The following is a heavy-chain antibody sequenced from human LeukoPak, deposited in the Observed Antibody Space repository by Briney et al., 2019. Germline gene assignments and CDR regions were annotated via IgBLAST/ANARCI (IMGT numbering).Heavy chain of an antibody. CDR3: ARHYGCTNGVCYSNWFDP. CDR1: GYTLTELS. Sequence: GASVKVSCKVSGYTLTELSMHWVRQAPGKGHEWMGGFDPEDGETIYAQKFQGRVNMTEDTSTDTAYMELSSLKASDTAMYYCARHYGCTNGVCYSNWFDPWGQGTLVTVSS. V-gene: IGHV1-24*01. D-gene: IGHD2-8*01. CDR2: FDPEDGET. J-gene: IGHJ5*02.